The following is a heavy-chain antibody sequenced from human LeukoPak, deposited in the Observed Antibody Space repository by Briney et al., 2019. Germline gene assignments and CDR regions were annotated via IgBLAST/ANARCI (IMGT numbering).Heavy chain of an antibody. D-gene: IGHD2-15*01. V-gene: IGHV3-21*01. CDR2: ISSSSSYI. Sequence: GGSLRLSCAASGFTFSSYSMNWVRQAPGKGLEGVSSISSSSSYIYYADSVKGRFTISRDNAKNSLYLQMNSLRAEDTAVYYCARKRQAIVVVVAAPRGGFDYWGQGTLVTVSS. CDR3: ARKRQAIVVVVAAPRGGFDY. J-gene: IGHJ4*02. CDR1: GFTFSSYS.